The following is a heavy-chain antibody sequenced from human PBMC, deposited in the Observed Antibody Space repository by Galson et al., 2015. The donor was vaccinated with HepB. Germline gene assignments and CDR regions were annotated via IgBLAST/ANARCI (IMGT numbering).Heavy chain of an antibody. CDR1: GGTFGSYA. CDR3: ASFRNGGNSGLVIDY. D-gene: IGHD4-23*01. CDR2: IIPIFGIA. Sequence: SVKVSCKASGGTFGSYAISWVRQAPGQGLEWMGGIIPIFGIANYAQKFQGRVTITADKSTSTAYMELSSLRSEDTAVYYCASFRNGGNSGLVIDYWGQGTLVTVSS. J-gene: IGHJ4*02. V-gene: IGHV1-69*10.